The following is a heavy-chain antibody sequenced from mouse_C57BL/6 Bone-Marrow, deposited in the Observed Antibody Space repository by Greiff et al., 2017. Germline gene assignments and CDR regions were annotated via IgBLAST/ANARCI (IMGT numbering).Heavy chain of an antibody. J-gene: IGHJ2*01. D-gene: IGHD2-1*01. Sequence: VKLMESGPGLVQPSQSLSITCTVSGFSLTSYGVHWVRQSPGKGLEWLGVIWRGGSTDYNAAFMSRLSITKDNSKSQVFFKMNSLQADDTAIYYCAKGGVEGNYVFDYWGQGTTLTVSA. CDR1: GFSLTSYG. V-gene: IGHV2-5*01. CDR2: IWRGGST. CDR3: AKGGVEGNYVFDY.